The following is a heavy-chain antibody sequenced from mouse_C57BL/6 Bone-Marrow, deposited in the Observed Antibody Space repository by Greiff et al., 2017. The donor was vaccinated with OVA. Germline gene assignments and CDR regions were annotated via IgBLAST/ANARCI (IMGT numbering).Heavy chain of an antibody. Sequence: QVQLQQPGAELVKPGPSVKLSCKASGSPFTSYWIQWVNQRPGQGLEWIGEIDPSVSYTNYNKKFKGKATLTVDTASSTAYMQLSSLTSEDSAVYYCARGAAQASEDWGQGTTLTVSS. J-gene: IGHJ2*01. CDR2: IDPSVSYT. V-gene: IGHV1-50*01. D-gene: IGHD3-2*02. CDR3: ARGAAQASED. CDR1: GSPFTSYW.